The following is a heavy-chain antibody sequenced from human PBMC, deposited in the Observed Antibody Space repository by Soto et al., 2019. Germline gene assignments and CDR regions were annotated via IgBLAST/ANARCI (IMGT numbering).Heavy chain of an antibody. V-gene: IGHV4-59*01. CDR2: IYYSGST. Sequence: SETLSLTCTVSGCSISSYYLSWIRQPPGKGLEWIGYIYYSGSTNYNPSLKSRVTISVDTSKNQFSLKLSSVTAADTAVYYCARTALGVVVAATLENWFDPWGQGTLVTVSS. CDR3: ARTALGVVVAATLENWFDP. CDR1: GCSISSYY. J-gene: IGHJ5*02. D-gene: IGHD2-15*01.